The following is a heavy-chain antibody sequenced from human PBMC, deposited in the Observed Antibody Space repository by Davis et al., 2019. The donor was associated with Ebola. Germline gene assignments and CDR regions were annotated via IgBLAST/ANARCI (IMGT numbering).Heavy chain of an antibody. CDR2: TFHSGST. CDR3: ATIEDTDMVGAFDI. CDR1: GGSISNYY. Sequence: SETLSLTCTVSGGSISNYYWSWIRQPPGKGLEWIGSTFHSGSTNYNPSLKRRVTISVDTSKNQLSLQLSSLTAADAAVYYCATIEDTDMVGAFDIWGQGTMVTVSS. D-gene: IGHD5-18*01. J-gene: IGHJ3*02. V-gene: IGHV4-59*08.